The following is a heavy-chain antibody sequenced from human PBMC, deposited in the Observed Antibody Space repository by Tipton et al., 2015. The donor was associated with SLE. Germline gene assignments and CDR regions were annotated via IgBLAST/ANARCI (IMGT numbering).Heavy chain of an antibody. CDR1: GGSISSGGYY. J-gene: IGHJ3*02. CDR3: AREGIDYDFWSGYYSSGAFDI. D-gene: IGHD3-3*01. V-gene: IGHV4-31*03. CDR2: IYYSGST. Sequence: TLSLTCTVSGGSISSGGYYWSWIRQHPGKGLEWIGYIYYSGSTYYNPSLKSRVTISVDTSKNQFSLKLSSVTAADTAVYYCAREGIDYDFWSGYYSSGAFDIWGQGTMVTVSS.